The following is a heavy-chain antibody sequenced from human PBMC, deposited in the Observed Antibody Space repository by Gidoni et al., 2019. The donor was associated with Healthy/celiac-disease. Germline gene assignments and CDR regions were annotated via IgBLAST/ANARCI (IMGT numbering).Heavy chain of an antibody. CDR2: IDWDDDK. Sequence: QVTLRESGPALVKPTQTLTLTCTFSGFSLSPSGMCVSWIRQPPGKALEWLARIDWDDDKYYSTSLKTRLTISKDTSKNQVVLTMTNMDPVDTATYYCARIIVGAKGAYYYYYYGMDVWGQGTTVTVSS. J-gene: IGHJ6*02. V-gene: IGHV2-70*15. CDR3: ARIIVGAKGAYYYYYYGMDV. D-gene: IGHD1-26*01. CDR1: GFSLSPSGMC.